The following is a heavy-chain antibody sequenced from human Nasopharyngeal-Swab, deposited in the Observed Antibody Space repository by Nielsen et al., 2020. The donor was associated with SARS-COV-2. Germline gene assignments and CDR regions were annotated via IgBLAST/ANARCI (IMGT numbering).Heavy chain of an antibody. V-gene: IGHV4-39*01. CDR3: ARHLSHDYGDPETYYYFDY. Sequence: WIRQPPGKGLEWIGYIYYSGSTYYNPSLKSRVTISVDTSKNQFSLKLSSVTAADTAVYYCARHLSHDYGDPETYYYFDYWGQGTLVTVSS. D-gene: IGHD4-17*01. CDR2: IYYSGST. J-gene: IGHJ4*02.